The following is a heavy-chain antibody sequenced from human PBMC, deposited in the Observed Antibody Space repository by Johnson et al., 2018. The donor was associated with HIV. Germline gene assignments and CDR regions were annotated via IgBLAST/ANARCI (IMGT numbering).Heavy chain of an antibody. CDR1: GFTFSSYG. CDR2: ISYDGSNK. V-gene: IGHV3-30*03. J-gene: IGHJ3*02. D-gene: IGHD6-13*01. CDR3: ARVKQQVVRVGSDAFDI. Sequence: QVQLVESGGGVVQPGGSLRLSCAASGFTFSSYGMHWVRQAPGKGLEWVAVISYDGSNKYYADSVKGRFTISRDNSKNTLYLQMNSLRAEDTAVYYCARVKQQVVRVGSDAFDIWGQGTMVTVSS.